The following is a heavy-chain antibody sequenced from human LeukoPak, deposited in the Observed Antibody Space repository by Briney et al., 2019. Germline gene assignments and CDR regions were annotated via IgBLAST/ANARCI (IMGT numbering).Heavy chain of an antibody. CDR1: GFTFSSYW. Sequence: PGGXLRLSCAASGFTFSSYWMSWVRQAPGKGLEWVANIKQDGSEKYYVDSVKGRFTISRDNAKNSLYLQMNSLRAEDTAVYYCARDLKLRFLEWLPSRYAFDIWGQGTMVTVSS. V-gene: IGHV3-7*01. CDR2: IKQDGSEK. D-gene: IGHD3-3*01. J-gene: IGHJ3*02. CDR3: ARDLKLRFLEWLPSRYAFDI.